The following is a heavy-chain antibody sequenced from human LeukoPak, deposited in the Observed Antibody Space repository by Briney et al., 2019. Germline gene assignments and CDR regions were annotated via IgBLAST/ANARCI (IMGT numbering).Heavy chain of an antibody. V-gene: IGHV1-2*02. CDR3: ARVPGMVRGIGYYYMDV. D-gene: IGHD3-10*01. CDR2: INPNSGGT. J-gene: IGHJ6*03. Sequence: ASVKVSCKASGYTFTGYYIHWVRQAPGQGLEWMGWINPNSGGTNYAQKFQGRVTMTRDTSISTAYMELSRLRSDDTAVYYCARVPGMVRGIGYYYMDVWGKGTTVTISS. CDR1: GYTFTGYY.